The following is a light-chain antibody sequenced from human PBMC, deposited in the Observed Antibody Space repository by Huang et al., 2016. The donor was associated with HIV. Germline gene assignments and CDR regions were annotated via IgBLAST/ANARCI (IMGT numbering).Light chain of an antibody. CDR3: QQYNTWPTT. CDR2: DAS. V-gene: IGKV3-15*01. J-gene: IGKJ1*01. CDR1: QSVSAN. Sequence: EIVMTQSPATLAVSPGERATLSCRASQSVSANLAWYQQTPGQAPWLLIYDASTRATCIPDRFSGSGSGTDFTLTITSLQSEDFAVYYCQQYNTWPTTFGQGTKVEI.